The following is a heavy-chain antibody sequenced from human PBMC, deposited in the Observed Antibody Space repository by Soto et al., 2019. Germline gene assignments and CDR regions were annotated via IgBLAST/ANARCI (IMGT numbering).Heavy chain of an antibody. Sequence: AGRSLTLSCPASRFSFSSFWMHWVRQAPGKGLVWVSRINSDGSSTSYADSVKGRFTISRDNDKNTLYLQMNSLRAEDTVVYYCARDSRSTVVMVGVYWGQGTLVTVSS. V-gene: IGHV3-74*01. CDR3: ARDSRSTVVMVGVY. J-gene: IGHJ4*02. CDR2: INSDGSST. CDR1: RFSFSSFW. D-gene: IGHD2-8*01.